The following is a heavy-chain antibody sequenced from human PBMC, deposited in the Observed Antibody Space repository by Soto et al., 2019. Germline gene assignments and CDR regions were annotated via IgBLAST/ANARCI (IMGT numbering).Heavy chain of an antibody. CDR3: AHSSAARSIGDY. Sequence: QITLKESGPTLVKPTQTLTLTCTFSGFSLSTSGVGVGWIRQPPGKALEWLALIYWDDDKRYSPSLKSRLTITKDASKNQVVLTMTNVDPVDTATYYCAHSSAARSIGDYWGQGTLVTVSS. V-gene: IGHV2-5*02. CDR2: IYWDDDK. CDR1: GFSLSTSGVG. D-gene: IGHD6-6*01. J-gene: IGHJ4*02.